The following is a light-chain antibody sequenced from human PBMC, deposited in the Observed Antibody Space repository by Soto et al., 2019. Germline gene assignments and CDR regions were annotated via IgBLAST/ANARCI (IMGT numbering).Light chain of an antibody. Sequence: QSVLTQPPSVSGAPGQRVTISCTGSSSNIGAGYDVHWYQQLPGTAPKLLIYGNSNRPSGVPDRFSGSKSGTSASLAITGLQAEEEADYYCQSYASSLSGSRVFGGGTKVTVL. CDR3: QSYASSLSGSRV. V-gene: IGLV1-40*01. CDR1: SSNIGAGYD. J-gene: IGLJ2*01. CDR2: GNS.